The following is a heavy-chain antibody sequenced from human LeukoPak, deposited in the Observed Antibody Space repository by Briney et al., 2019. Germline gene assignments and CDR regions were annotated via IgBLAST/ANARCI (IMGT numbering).Heavy chain of an antibody. D-gene: IGHD6-13*01. V-gene: IGHV4-4*09. J-gene: IGHJ3*01. CDR1: GVSISPYY. Sequence: PSETLSLTCAVSGVSISPYYWAWIRQPPGKGLEWIGYIHTSGSNNQYPSLKSRVTISVDKSKNHFSLRLTSVTAADTAVYYCARLSAAVQLGAFDLWGQGRMVTVSS. CDR2: IHTSGSN. CDR3: ARLSAAVQLGAFDL.